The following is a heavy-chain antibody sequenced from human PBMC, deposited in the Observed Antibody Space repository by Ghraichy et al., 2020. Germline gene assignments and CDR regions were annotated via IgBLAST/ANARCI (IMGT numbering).Heavy chain of an antibody. CDR3: ARDRVAAPHIGWFDP. D-gene: IGHD6-13*01. CDR1: GFTFSSYW. J-gene: IGHJ5*02. Sequence: GESLNISCAASGFTFSSYWMSWVRQAPGKGLEWVANIKQDGSEKYYVDSVKGRFTISRDNAKNSLYLQMNSLRAEDTAVYYCARDRVAAPHIGWFDPWGQGTLVTVSS. V-gene: IGHV3-7*01. CDR2: IKQDGSEK.